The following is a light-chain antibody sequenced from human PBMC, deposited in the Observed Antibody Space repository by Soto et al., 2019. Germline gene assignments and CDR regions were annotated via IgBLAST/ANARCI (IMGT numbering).Light chain of an antibody. J-gene: IGKJ4*01. CDR1: QTVGTS. CDR3: QQHNAWPLT. CDR2: VAS. Sequence: EIVLTQSPATLSVSPGERATLTCRASQTVGTSLAWYQQKPGQAPRLLIYVASTRATGVPSSFSVSGSGTEFALTISSLQSEDFAVYYCQQHNAWPLTFGGGTKVEIK. V-gene: IGKV3-15*01.